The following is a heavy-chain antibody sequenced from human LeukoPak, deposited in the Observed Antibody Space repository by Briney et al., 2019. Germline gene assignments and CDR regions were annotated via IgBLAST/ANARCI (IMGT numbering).Heavy chain of an antibody. CDR1: GFTFSDYY. CDR3: ARGRQVGATYYFDY. Sequence: XGSLRLSCAASGFTFSDYYMSWIRQAPGKGLEWVSYISSSSSYTNYADSVKGRFTISRDNAKNSLYLQMNSLRAEDTAVYYCARGRQVGATYYFDYWGQGTLVTVSS. D-gene: IGHD1-26*01. V-gene: IGHV3-11*06. J-gene: IGHJ4*02. CDR2: ISSSSSYT.